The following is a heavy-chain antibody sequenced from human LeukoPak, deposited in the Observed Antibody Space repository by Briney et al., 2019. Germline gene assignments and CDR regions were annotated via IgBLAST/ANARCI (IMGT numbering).Heavy chain of an antibody. V-gene: IGHV3-74*01. Sequence: SGTLRLSCAANGFTFSSYWMHWVRQASGKGLVWVSRIKSDERSTNYADSVKGRFTISRDNAKNALYLQMNSLRAEDTAVYYCARDIYYCVDVWGQGTTVTVSS. CDR1: GFTFSSYW. CDR2: IKSDERST. CDR3: ARDIYYCVDV. J-gene: IGHJ6*02.